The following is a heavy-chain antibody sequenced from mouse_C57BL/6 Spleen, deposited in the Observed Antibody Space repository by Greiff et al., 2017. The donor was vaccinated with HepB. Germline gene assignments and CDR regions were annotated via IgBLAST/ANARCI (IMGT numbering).Heavy chain of an antibody. CDR2: IRSKSNNYAT. J-gene: IGHJ2*01. V-gene: IGHV10-1*01. D-gene: IGHD2-14*01. CDR3: VRGYSPFDY. Sequence: EVQRVESGGGLVQPKGSLKLSCAASGFSFNTYAMNWVRQAPGKGLEWVARIRSKSNNYATYYADSVKDRFTISRDDSESMLYLQMNNLKTEDTAMYYCVRGYSPFDYWGQGTTLTVSS. CDR1: GFSFNTYA.